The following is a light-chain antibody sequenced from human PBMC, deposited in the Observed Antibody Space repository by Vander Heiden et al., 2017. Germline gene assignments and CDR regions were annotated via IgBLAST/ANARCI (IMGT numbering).Light chain of an antibody. CDR3: QQYNSYSRT. CDR2: NAS. V-gene: IGKV1-5*03. J-gene: IGKJ1*01. CDR1: QSISSW. Sequence: DNQMNQSPSTLSASVGDRVTIPCRASQSISSWLEWYQQKTGKAPKLLIYNASSLESGVPSRFSGSGAGTEFTLTISSLQPDDFATYYCQQYNSYSRTFGQGTKVEIK.